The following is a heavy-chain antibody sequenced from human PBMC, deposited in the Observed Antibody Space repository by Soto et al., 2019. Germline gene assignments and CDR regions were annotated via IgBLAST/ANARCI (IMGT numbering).Heavy chain of an antibody. V-gene: IGHV4-59*01. CDR2: IYHSGST. CDR3: ARASRNYFAY. Sequence: SETLSLTCTVSCDSISDYYWSWIRQPPGKGLEWIGYIYHSGSTYYNPSLKSRVTISLDASKIQFSLKLNSVTAADTAVYYCARASRNYFAYWGQGTLVTVSS. CDR1: CDSISDYY. J-gene: IGHJ4*02.